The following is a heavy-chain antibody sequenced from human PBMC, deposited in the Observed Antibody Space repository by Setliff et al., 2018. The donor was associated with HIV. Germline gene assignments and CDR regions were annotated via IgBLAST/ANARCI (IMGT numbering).Heavy chain of an antibody. Sequence: SETLSLTCAVYGGSLNDYYWSWIRLPPGKGLEWIGEINHSGSTNYNPSLKSRVTMSVDTSKNQFSLRLSSVTAADTATYYCARAFFFDTSGYRPYYHYMDVWGKGTTVTVSS. CDR1: GGSLNDYY. J-gene: IGHJ6*03. CDR3: ARAFFFDTSGYRPYYHYMDV. CDR2: INHSGST. D-gene: IGHD3-22*01. V-gene: IGHV4-34*01.